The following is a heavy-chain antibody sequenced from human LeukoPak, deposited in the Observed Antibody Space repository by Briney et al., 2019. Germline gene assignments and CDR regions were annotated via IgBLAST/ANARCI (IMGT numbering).Heavy chain of an antibody. Sequence: KPGGSLRLSCAASGFTFSSYSMNWVRQAPGKGLEWFSSISSSSSHIYYADSVKGRFTISRDNAKNSLYLQMNSLRTEDSAVYYCARDSIAAAHIRYYYYMDVWGKGTTVTVSS. CDR1: GFTFSSYS. CDR2: ISSSSSHI. CDR3: ARDSIAAAHIRYYYYMDV. V-gene: IGHV3-21*01. J-gene: IGHJ6*03. D-gene: IGHD6-13*01.